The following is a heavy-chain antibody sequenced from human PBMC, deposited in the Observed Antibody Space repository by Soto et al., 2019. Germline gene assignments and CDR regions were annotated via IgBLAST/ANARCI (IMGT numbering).Heavy chain of an antibody. J-gene: IGHJ4*02. V-gene: IGHV3-9*01. CDR3: AKGYSSSGDGY. Sequence: EVQLVESGGGLVQPGRSLRLSCAASGFTFDDYAMHWVRQAPGKGLEWVSGISWNSGSIGYADSVKGRFTISRDNAKTSLYLQMNSLRAEDTALYYCAKGYSSSGDGYWGQGTLVTVSS. CDR1: GFTFDDYA. D-gene: IGHD6-13*01. CDR2: ISWNSGSI.